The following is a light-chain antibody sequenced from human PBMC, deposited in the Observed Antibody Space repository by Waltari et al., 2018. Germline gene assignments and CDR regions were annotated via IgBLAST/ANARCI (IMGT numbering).Light chain of an antibody. CDR3: HQYNSVPRT. Sequence: DIQMTQSPSSLSASVGDRVTITCRASQGISSWLDWYQQKSGEAPKLLIYKASSLQSGVPSRFSGSGSGTDFTLTISSLQPEDFATYYCHQYNSVPRTFGQGTKVEIQ. CDR1: QGISSW. J-gene: IGKJ1*01. V-gene: IGKV1-5*03. CDR2: KAS.